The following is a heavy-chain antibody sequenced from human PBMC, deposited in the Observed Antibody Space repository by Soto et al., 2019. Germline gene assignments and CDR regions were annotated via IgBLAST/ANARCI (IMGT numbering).Heavy chain of an antibody. CDR3: ARGDHLWFGELPIDY. V-gene: IGHV1-2*04. J-gene: IGHJ4*02. CDR1: GYTFTGYY. Sequence: GASVKVSCKASGYTFTGYYMHWVRQAPGQGLEWMGWINPNSGGTNYAQKFQGWVTMTRDTSISTAYMELSRLRSDDTAVYYCARGDHLWFGELPIDYWGQGTLVTVSS. CDR2: INPNSGGT. D-gene: IGHD3-10*01.